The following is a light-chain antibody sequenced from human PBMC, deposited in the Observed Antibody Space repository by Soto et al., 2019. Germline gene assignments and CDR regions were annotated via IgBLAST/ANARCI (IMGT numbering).Light chain of an antibody. CDR2: ATS. CDR3: QKYNWPPFT. V-gene: IGKV1-27*01. Sequence: DIQMTQSPSSVAASVGDRVTISCRASQGISNYLAWYQQKPGKAPKLLIYATSTLQSGVSSRFTGSGSGTDFTLTISSLQPEDVATYYCQKYNWPPFTFGPGTKVDI. J-gene: IGKJ3*01. CDR1: QGISNY.